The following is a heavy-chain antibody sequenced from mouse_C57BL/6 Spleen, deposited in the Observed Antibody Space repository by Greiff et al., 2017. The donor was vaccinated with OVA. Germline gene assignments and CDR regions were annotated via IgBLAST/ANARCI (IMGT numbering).Heavy chain of an antibody. CDR1: GYSITSGYY. CDR3: ARDLDYGTAWFAY. J-gene: IGHJ3*01. D-gene: IGHD2-4*01. Sequence: DVQLQESGPGLVKPSQSLSLTCSVTGYSITSGYYWNWIRQFPGNKLEWMGYISYDGSNNYNPSLKNRISITRDTSKNQFFLKLNSVTTEDTATYYCARDLDYGTAWFAYWGQGTLVTVSA. V-gene: IGHV3-6*01. CDR2: ISYDGSN.